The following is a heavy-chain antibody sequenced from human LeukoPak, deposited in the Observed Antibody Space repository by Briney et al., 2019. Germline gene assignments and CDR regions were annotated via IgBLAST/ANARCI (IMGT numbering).Heavy chain of an antibody. CDR1: GFTFSTYS. V-gene: IGHV3-30*03. J-gene: IGHJ6*02. CDR2: ISYDGSNK. CDR3: ARDSRRYGSGSFCMDV. Sequence: PRGSLRLSCAASGFTFSTYSMNWVRQAPGKGLEWVAVISYDGSNKYYADSVKGRFTISRDNSKNTLYLQMNSLRAEDTAVYYCARDSRRYGSGSFCMDVWGQGTTVTVSS. D-gene: IGHD3-10*01.